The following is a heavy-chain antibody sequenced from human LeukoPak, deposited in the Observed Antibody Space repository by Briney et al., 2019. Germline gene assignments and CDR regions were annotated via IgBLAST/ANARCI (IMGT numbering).Heavy chain of an antibody. CDR3: AREVYDMAFDY. Sequence: ASVKVSCKASGGTFSSYAISWVRQAPGQGLEWMGWISAYNGNTNYAQKLQGRVTMTTDTSTSTAYMDLRSLRSDDTAVYYCAREVYDMAFDYWGQGTLVTVSS. CDR1: GGTFSSYA. D-gene: IGHD5/OR15-5a*01. V-gene: IGHV1-18*01. J-gene: IGHJ4*02. CDR2: ISAYNGNT.